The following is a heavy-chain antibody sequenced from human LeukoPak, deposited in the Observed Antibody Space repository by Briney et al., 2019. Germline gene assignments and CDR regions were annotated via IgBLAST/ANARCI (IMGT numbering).Heavy chain of an antibody. D-gene: IGHD5-18*01. V-gene: IGHV1-2*02. CDR2: INPKNAGT. CDR1: GYTFTGHY. J-gene: IGHJ4*02. Sequence: ASVKVSCKASGYTFTGHYMHWVRQAPGQGLEWMGWINPKNAGTNYAQKFQGRVTVTRDTSISTAYMELSSLISDDTAIYYCVRDGYHYAQFDYWGQGTLVTVSS. CDR3: VRDGYHYAQFDY.